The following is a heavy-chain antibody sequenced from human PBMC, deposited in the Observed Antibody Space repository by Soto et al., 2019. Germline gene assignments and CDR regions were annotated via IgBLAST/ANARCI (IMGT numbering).Heavy chain of an antibody. D-gene: IGHD2-2*01. V-gene: IGHV4-31*03. CDR1: GGSITSSGYY. CDR3: ARGGGSTKVDY. J-gene: IGHJ4*02. Sequence: QVQLQESGPGLVKPSQTLSLTCTVSGGSITSSGYYWSWIRQPPGEGLEWIGFTSNSGSTSYNPSLRSRVTISLDTSSNQFSLNLKSVTAADTAVYYCARGGGSTKVDYWGQGTLVTVSP. CDR2: TSNSGST.